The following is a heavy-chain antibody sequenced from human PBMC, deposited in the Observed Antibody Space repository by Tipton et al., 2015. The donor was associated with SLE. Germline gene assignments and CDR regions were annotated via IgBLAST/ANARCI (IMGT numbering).Heavy chain of an antibody. CDR2: INHSGNT. Sequence: LRLSCAVYGGSFSGYYWTWIRQPPGKGLEWIGEINHSGNTNYSPSLKSRVIMSVDTSKNQFSLRLDSLTAADTAIYYCVRSSGDYIAFWGQGTLVPVSS. J-gene: IGHJ4*02. CDR3: VRSSGDYIAF. V-gene: IGHV4-34*01. D-gene: IGHD2-21*02. CDR1: GGSFSGYY.